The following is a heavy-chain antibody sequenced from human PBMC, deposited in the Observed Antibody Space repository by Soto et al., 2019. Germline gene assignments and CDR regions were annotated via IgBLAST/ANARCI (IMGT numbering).Heavy chain of an antibody. D-gene: IGHD3-10*01. CDR3: ARRYGSAFDI. CDR1: GGSLSSYY. J-gene: IGHJ3*02. V-gene: IGHV4-59*01. CDR2: IYYRWST. Sequence: QVQLQESGPGLVKPSETLSLTCTVSGGSLSSYYWRWIRQPPGKGLAWIGYIYYRWSTNYNPSLKSRVTISVDTSKNQFSLKLTSVTAADTAVYYCARRYGSAFDIWGQGTMVTVSS.